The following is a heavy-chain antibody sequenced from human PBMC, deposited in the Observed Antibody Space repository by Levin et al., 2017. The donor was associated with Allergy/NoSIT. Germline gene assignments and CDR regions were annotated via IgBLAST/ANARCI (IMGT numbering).Heavy chain of an antibody. D-gene: IGHD6-19*01. CDR2: INHSGST. Sequence: SETLSLTCAVYGGSFSGYYWSWVRQPPGKGLEWIGEINHSGSTNYNPSLKSRVTISLDTSKNQFSLKLSSVTAADTAVYYCARRSVAGDFDYWGQGTLVTVSS. V-gene: IGHV4-34*01. CDR1: GGSFSGYY. CDR3: ARRSVAGDFDY. J-gene: IGHJ4*02.